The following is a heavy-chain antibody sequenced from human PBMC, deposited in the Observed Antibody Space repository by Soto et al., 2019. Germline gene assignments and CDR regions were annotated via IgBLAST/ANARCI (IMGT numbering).Heavy chain of an antibody. D-gene: IGHD1-1*01. CDR1: GYGFTTYG. CDR2: ISAHNGNT. V-gene: IGHV1-18*01. Sequence: QVHLVQSGAEVKKPGASVKVSCKGSGYGFTTYGITWVRQAPGQGLEWMAWISAHNGNTNYAQKLQGRVTVTRDTPTSTAYMALRSLRSDDTAVYYCARGRYGDYWGQGALVTVSS. CDR3: ARGRYGDY. J-gene: IGHJ4*02.